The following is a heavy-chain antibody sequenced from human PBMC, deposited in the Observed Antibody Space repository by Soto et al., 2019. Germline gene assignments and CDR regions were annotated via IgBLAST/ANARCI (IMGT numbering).Heavy chain of an antibody. CDR3: ASGSSRDGGSCYYHPFDY. J-gene: IGHJ4*02. V-gene: IGHV3-33*01. D-gene: IGHD2-15*01. Sequence: QVQLVESGGGVVQPGRSLRLSCAASGFTFSSYGMHWVRQAPGKGLEWVAVIWYDGSNKYYADSVKGRFTISRDNSKNTLYLQMNSLRAEDTAVYYCASGSSRDGGSCYYHPFDYWGQGTLVTVSS. CDR2: IWYDGSNK. CDR1: GFTFSSYG.